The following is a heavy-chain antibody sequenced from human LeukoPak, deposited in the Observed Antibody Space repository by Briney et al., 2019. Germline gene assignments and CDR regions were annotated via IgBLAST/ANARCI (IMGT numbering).Heavy chain of an antibody. V-gene: IGHV4-39*01. CDR2: IYYSGST. D-gene: IGHD2-8*01. Sequence: SETLSLTCTVSGGSISSSSYYWGWIRQPPGKGLEWIGSIYYSGSTYYNPSLKSRVTISVDTSKNQFSLKLSSVTAADTAVYYCARIFDCTNVVCYHGSLFDYWGQGTLVTVSS. J-gene: IGHJ4*02. CDR1: GGSISSSSYY. CDR3: ARIFDCTNVVCYHGSLFDY.